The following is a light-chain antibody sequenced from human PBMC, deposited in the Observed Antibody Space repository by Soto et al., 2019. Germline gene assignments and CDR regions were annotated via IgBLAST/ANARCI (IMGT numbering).Light chain of an antibody. Sequence: QSVLTQTPSASGTPGQRVTISCSGSRSNIGNNAVSWYQQFPGTAPKLLIYNNNQRPSGVPDRFSGSKSGTSASLAISGLQSEDEADDYCATWDDSLNARGVFGGGTKLTVL. CDR3: ATWDDSLNARGV. J-gene: IGLJ3*02. V-gene: IGLV1-44*01. CDR2: NNN. CDR1: RSNIGNNA.